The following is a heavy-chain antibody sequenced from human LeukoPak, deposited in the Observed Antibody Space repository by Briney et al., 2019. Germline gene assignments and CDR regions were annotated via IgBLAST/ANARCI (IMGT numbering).Heavy chain of an antibody. CDR1: GFTFSSYG. D-gene: IGHD3-10*01. Sequence: GRSLRLSCAASGFTFSSYGMHWVRQAPGKGLEWVAVISYDGSNKYYADSVKGRFTISRDNSKNTLYLQMNSLRAEDTAVYYCAKDLNAGRRGYYYGSGSYFGAFDIWGQGTMVTVSS. V-gene: IGHV3-30*18. CDR3: AKDLNAGRRGYYYGSGSYFGAFDI. J-gene: IGHJ3*02. CDR2: ISYDGSNK.